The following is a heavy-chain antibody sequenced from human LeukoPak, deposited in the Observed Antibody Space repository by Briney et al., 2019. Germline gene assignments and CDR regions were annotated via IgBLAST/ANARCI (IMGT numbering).Heavy chain of an antibody. V-gene: IGHV1-18*01. Sequence: ASVKVSCKASGYTFTSYGISWVRQAPGQGLEWVGWVSAYNGNTNYAQKLQGRVTMTTDTSTSTAYMELRSLRSDDTAVYYCARETHDIVVVGRAPNWFDPWGQGTLVTVSS. J-gene: IGHJ5*02. D-gene: IGHD2-15*01. CDR1: GYTFTSYG. CDR3: ARETHDIVVVGRAPNWFDP. CDR2: VSAYNGNT.